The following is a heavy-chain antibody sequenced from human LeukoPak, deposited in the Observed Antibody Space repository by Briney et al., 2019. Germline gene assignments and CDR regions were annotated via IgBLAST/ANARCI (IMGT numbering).Heavy chain of an antibody. Sequence: GGSLRLSCAASGFTFSSYEMNWVRQAPGKGLEWVSYISGGGNTIYYADSVKGRFTISRDNAKNSLYLQMNSLRAEDTAVYYCAREGTAMVSFDYWGQGTLVTVSS. CDR2: ISGGGNTI. J-gene: IGHJ4*02. V-gene: IGHV3-48*03. D-gene: IGHD5-18*01. CDR1: GFTFSSYE. CDR3: AREGTAMVSFDY.